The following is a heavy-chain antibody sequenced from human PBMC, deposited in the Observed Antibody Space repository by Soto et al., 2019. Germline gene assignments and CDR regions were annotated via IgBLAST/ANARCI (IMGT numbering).Heavy chain of an antibody. Sequence: SETLSLTCTVSGGSISSGDYYWSWIRQPPGKGLEWIGYIYYSGSTYYNPSLKSRVTISVDTSKNQFSLKLSSVTAADTAVYYCARAPSYYYYYYRLDVWGQGTTVTVSS. CDR1: GGSISSGDYY. J-gene: IGHJ6*02. CDR3: ARAPSYYYYYYRLDV. CDR2: IYYSGST. V-gene: IGHV4-30-4*01.